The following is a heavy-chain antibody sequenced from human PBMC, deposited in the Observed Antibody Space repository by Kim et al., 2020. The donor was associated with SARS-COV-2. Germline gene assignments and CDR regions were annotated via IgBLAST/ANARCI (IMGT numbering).Heavy chain of an antibody. J-gene: IGHJ5*02. CDR3: ATKYSQTMTSLGWFDP. CDR1: GYTLTELS. CDR2: FDPEDGET. V-gene: IGHV1-24*01. Sequence: ASVKVSCKVSGYTLTELSMHWVRQAPGKGLEWVGGFDPEDGETIYAQKFQGRVTMTEDTSTDTAYMELSSLRSEDTAVYYCATKYSQTMTSLGWFDPWGQGTLFTVSS. D-gene: IGHD3-22*01.